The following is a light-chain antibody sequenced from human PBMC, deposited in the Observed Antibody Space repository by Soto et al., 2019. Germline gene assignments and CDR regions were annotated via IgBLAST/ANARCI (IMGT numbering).Light chain of an antibody. Sequence: QSALTQPASVSGSPGQSITISCTGTSSDVGGYNYVSWFQHHPGKAPKLMISEVSNRPSGVSNRFSGSKSGNTASLTISGLQAEDEADYYCSSYTAGGTIFGTGTKLTVL. CDR3: SSYTAGGTI. J-gene: IGLJ1*01. CDR1: SSDVGGYNY. CDR2: EVS. V-gene: IGLV2-14*01.